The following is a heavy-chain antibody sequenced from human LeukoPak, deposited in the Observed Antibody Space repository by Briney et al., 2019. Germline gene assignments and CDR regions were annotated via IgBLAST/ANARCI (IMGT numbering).Heavy chain of an antibody. CDR2: FSGSGGGT. J-gene: IGHJ4*02. D-gene: IGHD2/OR15-2a*01. CDR1: GFPFSSYA. CDR3: AKIPRLYCNNINCWEDVH. V-gene: IGHV3-23*01. Sequence: GGSLLLSCAASGFPFSSYAMSWFRRAPGKGLEWVSTFSGSGGGTYYAASVKGWFTISRDNSKNTLCLQMNSLTAEDTAVYYCAKIPRLYCNNINCWEDVHWGQGTLVTVSS.